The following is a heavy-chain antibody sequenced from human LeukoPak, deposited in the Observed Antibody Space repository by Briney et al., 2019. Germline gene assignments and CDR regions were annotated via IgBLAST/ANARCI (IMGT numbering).Heavy chain of an antibody. Sequence: GGSLRLSCAASGFTFSGHNMNWVRQAPGKGLEWISFVSISSGTIYYADSVKSRFRISRDNAKSSLDLEMNSLRAEDTAVYYCARAMSTFGGVRNYFDSWGQGTLVTVSS. V-gene: IGHV3-48*04. CDR1: GFTFSGHN. D-gene: IGHD3-16*01. J-gene: IGHJ4*02. CDR3: ARAMSTFGGVRNYFDS. CDR2: VSISSGTI.